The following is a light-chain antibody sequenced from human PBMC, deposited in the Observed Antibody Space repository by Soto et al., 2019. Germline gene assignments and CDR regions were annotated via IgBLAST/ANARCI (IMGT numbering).Light chain of an antibody. CDR2: GAS. J-gene: IGKJ3*01. V-gene: IGKV3-20*01. Sequence: EIVLTQSPGTLSLSPGERATLSCRASQSVSSSYLAWYLQKPGQDPRLLIYGASSRPTGIPDRFSGSGSGTDFTLTISRLEPEDFAVYYCQQDRGSPGVIFGPGTKVDLQ. CDR1: QSVSSSY. CDR3: QQDRGSPGVI.